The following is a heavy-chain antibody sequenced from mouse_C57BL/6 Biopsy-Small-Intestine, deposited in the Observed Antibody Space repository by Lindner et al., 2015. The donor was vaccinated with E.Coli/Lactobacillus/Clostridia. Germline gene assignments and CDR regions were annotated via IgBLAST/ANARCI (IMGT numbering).Heavy chain of an antibody. V-gene: IGHV5-6*01. Sequence: VQLQESGGDLVKPGGSLKLSCAASGFTFSSYGMSWVRQTPDKRLEWVATISSGGSYTYYPDSVKGRFTISRDNAKNTLYLQMSSLKSEDTAVYYCARLLITTVVDYWGQGTTLTVSS. J-gene: IGHJ2*01. D-gene: IGHD1-1*01. CDR2: ISSGGSYT. CDR3: ARLLITTVVDY. CDR1: GFTFSSYG.